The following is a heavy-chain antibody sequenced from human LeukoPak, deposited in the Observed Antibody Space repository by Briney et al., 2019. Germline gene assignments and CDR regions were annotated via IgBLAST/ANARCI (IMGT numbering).Heavy chain of an antibody. CDR2: IYDSGST. J-gene: IGHJ4*02. CDR3: ARLTLTGSLN. CDR1: GGSIRSSYYY. D-gene: IGHD7-27*01. V-gene: IGHV4-39*07. Sequence: SETLSLTCTVSGGSIRSSYYYWGWIRQPPGKGLEWIGSIYDSGSTYYNPSLKSRVTISVDTSKNQFSLKLSSVTAADTAVYYCARLTLTGSLNWGQGTLVTVSS.